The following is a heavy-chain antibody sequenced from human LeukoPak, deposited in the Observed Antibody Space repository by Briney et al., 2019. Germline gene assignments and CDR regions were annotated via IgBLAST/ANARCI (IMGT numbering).Heavy chain of an antibody. J-gene: IGHJ1*01. CDR3: ARQVALGSSWPEYFQH. D-gene: IGHD6-13*01. CDR2: IFYSGST. CDR1: GGSISSRSYY. Sequence: SETLSLICTVSGGSISSRSYYWGWIRQPPGKGLEFIGSIFYSGSTYYNPSLKSRVTISVDTSKNQFSLNLSSVTAADTAIYFCARQVALGSSWPEYFQHWGQGTLVTVSS. V-gene: IGHV4-39*01.